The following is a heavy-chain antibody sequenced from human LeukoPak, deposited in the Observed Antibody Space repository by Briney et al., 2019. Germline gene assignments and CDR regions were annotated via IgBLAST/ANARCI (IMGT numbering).Heavy chain of an antibody. CDR2: INHSGST. V-gene: IGHV4-34*01. Sequence: PSETLSLTCAVYGGSFSGYYWSWIRQPPGKGLEWIGEINHSGSTNYNPSLKSRVTISVDTSKNQFSLKLSSVTAADTAVYYCARGTKLWWRPLGWFDPWGQGTLVTVSS. D-gene: IGHD2-21*01. CDR1: GGSFSGYY. CDR3: ARGTKLWWRPLGWFDP. J-gene: IGHJ5*02.